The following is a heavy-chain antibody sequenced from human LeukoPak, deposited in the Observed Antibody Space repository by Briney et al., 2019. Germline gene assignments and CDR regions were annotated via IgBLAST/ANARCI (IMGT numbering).Heavy chain of an antibody. CDR3: AKELPYCGGDCYSLLDY. J-gene: IGHJ4*02. D-gene: IGHD2-21*02. CDR1: GFTFGSYS. V-gene: IGHV3-23*01. CDR2: ISGSGGST. Sequence: GGSLRLSCAASGFTFGSYSMSWVRQAPGRGLEWVSLISGSGGSTYYADSVKGRFTISRDNSKNTLYLQMNSLRAEDTAIYYCAKELPYCGGDCYSLLDYWGQGTLVTVSS.